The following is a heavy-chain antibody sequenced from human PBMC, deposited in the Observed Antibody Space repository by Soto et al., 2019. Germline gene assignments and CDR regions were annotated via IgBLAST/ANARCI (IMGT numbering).Heavy chain of an antibody. CDR2: IRSKAYGGTT. CDR1: GFTFGDYA. Sequence: GGSLRLSCTASGFTFGDYAMSWFRQAPGKGLEWVGFIRSKAYGGTTEYAASVKGRFTISRDDSKSIAYLQMNSLKTEDTAVYYCTTSSCGLVNGGGSCYDHDAFDIWGQGTMVTVSS. CDR3: TTSSCGLVNGGGSCYDHDAFDI. D-gene: IGHD2-15*01. J-gene: IGHJ3*02. V-gene: IGHV3-49*03.